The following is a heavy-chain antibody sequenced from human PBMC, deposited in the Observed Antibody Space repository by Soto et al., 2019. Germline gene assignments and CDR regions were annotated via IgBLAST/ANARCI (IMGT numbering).Heavy chain of an antibody. CDR2: ISGYNDNT. J-gene: IGHJ6*02. Sequence: GASVKVSCKASGYTFSNYGISWVRQAPGQGLEWMGWISGYNDNTYYAQTFQGRVTMTIETSTTTSLELRSLKSNDTAVYYCARDQSSGWYGKDSGLDVWGQGTTVTVS. V-gene: IGHV1-18*01. CDR3: ARDQSSGWYGKDSGLDV. CDR1: GYTFSNYG. D-gene: IGHD6-19*01.